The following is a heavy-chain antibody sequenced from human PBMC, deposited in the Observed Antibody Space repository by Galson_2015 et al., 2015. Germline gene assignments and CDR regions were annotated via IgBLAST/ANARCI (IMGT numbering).Heavy chain of an antibody. D-gene: IGHD1-26*01. Sequence: SLRLSCAASGFTFSTYWMHWVRQAPGKGLEWVSRIKGDGGYTNYADSVKGRFAISRDNAKNTLYLQMNSLSAEDTAVYYCARVWVGSDSTNPFDYWGQGTLVTVSS. J-gene: IGHJ4*02. CDR1: GFTFSTYW. V-gene: IGHV3-74*01. CDR3: ARVWVGSDSTNPFDY. CDR2: IKGDGGYT.